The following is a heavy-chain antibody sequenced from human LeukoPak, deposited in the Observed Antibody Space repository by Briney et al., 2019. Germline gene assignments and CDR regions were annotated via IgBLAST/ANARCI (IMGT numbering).Heavy chain of an antibody. V-gene: IGHV3-9*01. CDR2: ISWNSGSI. CDR1: GFTYDDYA. CDR3: AKDKATAHYYYMDV. Sequence: GGSLRLSCAPSGFTYDDYAMHGARHAPGKALEWITGISWNSGSIGYADSVKGRFTISRDNAKNSLYLQMNSLRAEDTALYYCAKDKATAHYYYMDVWGKGTTVTVSS. D-gene: IGHD5-24*01. J-gene: IGHJ6*03.